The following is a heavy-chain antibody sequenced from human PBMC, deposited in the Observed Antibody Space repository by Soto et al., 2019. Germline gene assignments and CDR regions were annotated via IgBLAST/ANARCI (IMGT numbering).Heavy chain of an antibody. CDR3: ARRYCSSTSCTRGGWFDP. V-gene: IGHV5-51*01. CDR1: GYSFTSYW. Sequence: GESLKISCKGYGYSFTSYWIGWVRQMPGKGLEWMGIIYPGDSDTRYSPSFQGQVAISADKSISTAYLQWSSLKASDTAMYYCARRYCSSTSCTRGGWFDPWGQGTLVTVSS. CDR2: IYPGDSDT. J-gene: IGHJ5*02. D-gene: IGHD2-2*01.